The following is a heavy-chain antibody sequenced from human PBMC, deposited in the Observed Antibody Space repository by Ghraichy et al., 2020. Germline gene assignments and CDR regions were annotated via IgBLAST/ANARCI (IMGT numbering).Heavy chain of an antibody. CDR3: ARVARDGYHKIQYKSYYYYGMDV. CDR1: GGTFSSYA. V-gene: IGHV1-69*04. Sequence: SVKVSCKASGGTFSSYAISWVRQAPGQGLEWMGRIIPILGIANYAQKFQGRVTITADKSTSTAYMELSSLRSEDTAVYYCARVARDGYHKIQYKSYYYYGMDVWGQGTTVTVSS. CDR2: IIPILGIA. J-gene: IGHJ6*02. D-gene: IGHD5-24*01.